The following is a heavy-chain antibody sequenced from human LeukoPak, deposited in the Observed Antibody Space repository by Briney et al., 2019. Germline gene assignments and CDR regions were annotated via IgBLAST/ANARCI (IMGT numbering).Heavy chain of an antibody. V-gene: IGHV3-23*01. Sequence: PGGSLRLSCAASGFTFSHYAMTWVRQGPGERLEWVSSITDNGINTYYIDSVKGRFTMSRDNSKDTLYLQMTSLRADDSALYYCARAPYPSCNDASCYSLDYWGQGTLVTVSS. CDR2: ITDNGINT. J-gene: IGHJ4*02. CDR3: ARAPYPSCNDASCYSLDY. CDR1: GFTFSHYA. D-gene: IGHD2-15*01.